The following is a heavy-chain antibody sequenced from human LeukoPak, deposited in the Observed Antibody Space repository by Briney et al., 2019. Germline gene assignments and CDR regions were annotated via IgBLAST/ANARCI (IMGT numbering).Heavy chain of an antibody. Sequence: GGSLRLSCAASGLTFSDYYMSWIRQAPGKGLEWVSYISSRGSIIYYADSVKGRFTISRGNAKNSLYLQMNSLRAEDTAVYYCARVIAESAQYFDYWGQGTLVTVSS. CDR2: ISSRGSII. J-gene: IGHJ4*02. CDR3: ARVIAESAQYFDY. CDR1: GLTFSDYY. D-gene: IGHD6-13*01. V-gene: IGHV3-11*01.